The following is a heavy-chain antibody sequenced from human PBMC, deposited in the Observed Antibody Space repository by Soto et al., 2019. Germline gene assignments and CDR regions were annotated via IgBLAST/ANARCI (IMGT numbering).Heavy chain of an antibody. CDR2: INPSGGST. Sequence: GASVKVSCKASGYTFTSYYMHWVRQAPGQGLEWMGIINPSGGSTSYAQKFQGRVTMTTDTSTSTAYMELRSLRSDDTAVYYCARGGPPETPWGQGTLVTVSS. CDR1: GYTFTSYY. V-gene: IGHV1-46*01. J-gene: IGHJ5*02. CDR3: ARGGPPETP.